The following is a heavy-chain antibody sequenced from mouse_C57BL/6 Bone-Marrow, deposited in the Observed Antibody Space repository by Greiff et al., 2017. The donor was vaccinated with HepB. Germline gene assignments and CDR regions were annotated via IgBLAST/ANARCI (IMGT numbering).Heavy chain of an antibody. CDR1: GYTFTSYW. Sequence: QVQLQQPGAELVKPGASVKMSCKASGYTFTSYWITWVKQRPGQGLEWIGDIYPGSGSTNYNKKFKSKATLTVDTSSSTAYMQLSSLTSEDSAVYYCARKGIYYYGSSYGFAYWGQGTLVTVSA. J-gene: IGHJ3*01. CDR2: IYPGSGST. CDR3: ARKGIYYYGSSYGFAY. V-gene: IGHV1-55*01. D-gene: IGHD1-1*01.